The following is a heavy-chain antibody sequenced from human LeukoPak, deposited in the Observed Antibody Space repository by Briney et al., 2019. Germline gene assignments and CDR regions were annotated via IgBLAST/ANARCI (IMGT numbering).Heavy chain of an antibody. D-gene: IGHD6-13*01. J-gene: IGHJ4*02. CDR2: ISRTGNSI. V-gene: IGHV3-48*03. CDR3: ARGSYSSNWYVDY. Sequence: GGSLRLSCAASGFTLSSYEMNWVRLAPGKGLEWISYISRTGNSIYYADSVKGRFTISRDSAKNSLYLQMNSLRAEDTAVYYCARGSYSSNWYVDYWGQGTLVTVAS. CDR1: GFTLSSYE.